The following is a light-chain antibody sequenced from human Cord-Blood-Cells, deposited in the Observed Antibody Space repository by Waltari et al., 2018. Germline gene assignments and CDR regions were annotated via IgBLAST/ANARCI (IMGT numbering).Light chain of an antibody. J-gene: IGLJ2*01. CDR3: SSYTSSSTLV. Sequence: QSALTQPASVSGSPGQSINIPCTGPSRDVAGFNSVYWYQQHPGKAPKLMIYDVSNRPSGVSNRFSGSKSGNTASLTISGLQAEDEADYYCSSYTSSSTLVFGGGTKLTVL. CDR2: DVS. CDR1: SRDVAGFNS. V-gene: IGLV2-14*01.